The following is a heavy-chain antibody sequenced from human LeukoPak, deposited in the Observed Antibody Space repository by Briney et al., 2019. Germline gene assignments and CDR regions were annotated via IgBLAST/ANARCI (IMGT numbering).Heavy chain of an antibody. CDR3: AAQVFGDFYMDV. CDR1: GDSISSDYYY. CDR2: IYYSGST. J-gene: IGHJ6*03. D-gene: IGHD4-17*01. V-gene: IGHV4-39*01. Sequence: SETLSLTCTVSGDSISSDYYYWGWIRQPPGKGLEWIADIYYSGSTYYNPSLKSRVTISVDTSKNQFSLKVTSVTAADAAVYYCAAQVFGDFYMDVWGKGTTVTVSS.